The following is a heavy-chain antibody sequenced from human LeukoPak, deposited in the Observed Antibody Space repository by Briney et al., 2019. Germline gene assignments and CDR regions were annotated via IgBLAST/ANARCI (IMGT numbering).Heavy chain of an antibody. D-gene: IGHD4-17*01. CDR1: GGSISSYY. J-gene: IGHJ4*02. CDR3: ARGGGYGDYGYVDN. Sequence: KPSETLSLTCTVSGGSISSYYWSWIRQPAGKGLEWIGRIYTSGSTNYNPSLKSRVTTSVDTSKNQFSLKLSSVTAADTAVYYCARGGGYGDYGYVDNWGQGTLVTVSS. V-gene: IGHV4-4*07. CDR2: IYTSGST.